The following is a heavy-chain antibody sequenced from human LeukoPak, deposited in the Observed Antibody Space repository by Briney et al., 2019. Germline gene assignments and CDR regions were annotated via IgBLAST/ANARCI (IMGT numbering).Heavy chain of an antibody. Sequence: PGGSLRLSCAASGFTFSSYGMHWVRQAPGKGLEWVAFIRYDGSNKYYADSVKGRFTISRDNSKNTLYLQMNGLRVEDTAVYFCAKEDAVTTNYYYYMDVWGKGTTVTVSS. CDR3: AKEDAVTTNYYYYMDV. CDR2: IRYDGSNK. CDR1: GFTFSSYG. J-gene: IGHJ6*03. D-gene: IGHD4-17*01. V-gene: IGHV3-30*02.